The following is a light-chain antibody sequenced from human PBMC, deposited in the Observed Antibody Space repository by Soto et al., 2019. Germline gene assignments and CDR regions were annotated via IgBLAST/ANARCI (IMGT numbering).Light chain of an antibody. CDR2: EVT. CDR1: SSDVGNYNL. J-gene: IGLJ2*01. V-gene: IGLV2-23*02. CDR3: SSYAGSNIVL. Sequence: QSVLTQPASVSGSPGQSITISCTGTSSDVGNYNLVSWYQQHPGKAPKLMIYEVTKRPSGVSTRFSGSKSGNTASLTISGLQAEDEAHYYCSSYAGSNIVLFGGGTKLTVL.